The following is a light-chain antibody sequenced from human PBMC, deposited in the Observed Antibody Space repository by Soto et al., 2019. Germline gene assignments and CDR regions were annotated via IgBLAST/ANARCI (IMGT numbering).Light chain of an antibody. V-gene: IGLV2-14*01. Sequence: QSVLTQPASVSGSLGQSITISCTGGSTDIGDYKFVSWYRQRPGKAPQLVIYEVTNRPSEISSRFTGSKSGSTASLTISGLQPADEADYYSSSYTSANSLIFGGGTKVTVL. CDR1: STDIGDYKF. CDR2: EVT. CDR3: SSYTSANSLI. J-gene: IGLJ2*01.